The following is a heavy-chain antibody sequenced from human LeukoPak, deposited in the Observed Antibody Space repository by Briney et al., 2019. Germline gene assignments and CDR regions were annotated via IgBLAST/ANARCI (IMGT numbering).Heavy chain of an antibody. CDR1: GFTFSSYS. D-gene: IGHD6-19*01. CDR2: ISSSSSYL. J-gene: IGHJ4*02. Sequence: GGSLRLSCAASGFTFSSYSMNWVRQAPGKGLEWVSSISSSSSYLYYADSVKGRFTISRDNAKNSLYLQMNSLRAEDTAVYYCARDKWGIAVAAFDYWGQGTLVTVSS. CDR3: ARDKWGIAVAAFDY. V-gene: IGHV3-21*01.